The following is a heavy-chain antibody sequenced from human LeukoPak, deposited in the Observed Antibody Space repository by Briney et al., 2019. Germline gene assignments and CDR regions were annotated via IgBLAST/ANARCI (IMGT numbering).Heavy chain of an antibody. CDR3: ARGVAYLFDY. J-gene: IGHJ4*02. CDR1: GFTFSNYW. V-gene: IGHV3-7*04. D-gene: IGHD5-12*01. CDR2: IKQDGSEK. Sequence: AGSLRLSCAASGFTFSNYWMSWVRQAPGQGLEWVANIKQDGSEKYYVDSVKGRFTISRDNAKNSLYLQMNSLRAEDTAVYYCARGVAYLFDYWGQGTLVTVSS.